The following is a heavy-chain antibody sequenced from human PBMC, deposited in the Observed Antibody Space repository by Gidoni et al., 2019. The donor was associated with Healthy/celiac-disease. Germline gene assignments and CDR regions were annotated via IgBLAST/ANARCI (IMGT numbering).Heavy chain of an antibody. D-gene: IGHD3-10*01. J-gene: IGHJ5*02. CDR1: GSSFTSYW. CDR3: ATADGSGSYGFDP. CDR2: IYPGDSDT. Sequence: EVQLVQSGAAVNKPGESLKISCKGSGSSFTSYWIGWVRQMPGKCLEWMGIIYPGDSDTRYSPSFQGQVTISADKSISTAYRQWSSLKASDTAMYYCATADGSGSYGFDPWGQGTLVTVSS. V-gene: IGHV5-51*03.